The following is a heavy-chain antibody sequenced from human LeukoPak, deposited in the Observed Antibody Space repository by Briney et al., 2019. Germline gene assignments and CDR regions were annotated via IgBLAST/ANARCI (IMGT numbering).Heavy chain of an antibody. CDR2: ISGSGGST. D-gene: IGHD1-26*01. V-gene: IGHV3-23*01. CDR1: GFTFTNYA. J-gene: IGHJ3*02. CDR3: AKDRSRIVGATEAFDI. Sequence: GGSLRLSCAASGFTFTNYAMSWVRQAPGKGLEWVSAISGSGGSTYYADSVKGRFTISRDNSKNTLYLQMNSLRAEDTAVYYCAKDRSRIVGATEAFDIWGQGTMVTVSS.